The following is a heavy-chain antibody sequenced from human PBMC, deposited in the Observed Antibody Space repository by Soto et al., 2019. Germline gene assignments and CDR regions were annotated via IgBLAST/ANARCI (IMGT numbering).Heavy chain of an antibody. CDR3: ANGNYYYGMDV. J-gene: IGHJ6*02. CDR2: INPNSGGT. V-gene: IGHV1-2*02. CDR1: GYTFTCYY. Sequence: ASVNVYCKSSGYTFTCYYMRWVRQAPGQGLEWMVWINPNSGGTNYAQKFQGRVTMTRDTSISTAYMELSRLRSDDTAVYYCANGNYYYGMDVWGQGTTVTVSS.